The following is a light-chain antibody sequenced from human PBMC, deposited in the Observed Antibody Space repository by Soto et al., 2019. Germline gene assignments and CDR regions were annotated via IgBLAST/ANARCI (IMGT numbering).Light chain of an antibody. V-gene: IGKV3-15*01. CDR2: GAS. J-gene: IGKJ1*01. Sequence: EIVMTQSPDTLSVSPGDRAILSCRASQSVSSHVAWYQQRPGQAPRLLIYGASTRATGTPGRISGSGSGTEFTLTISSLQSEGSAIYYCQQYSNWPSFGQGTKVEIK. CDR1: QSVSSH. CDR3: QQYSNWPS.